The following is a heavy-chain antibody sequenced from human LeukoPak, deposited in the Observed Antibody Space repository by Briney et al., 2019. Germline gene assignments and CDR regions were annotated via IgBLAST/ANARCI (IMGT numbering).Heavy chain of an antibody. CDR1: GFTFSGSA. CDR3: NVVVVAGRWYFDY. D-gene: IGHD2-15*01. J-gene: IGHJ4*02. CDR2: IRSKANSYAT. Sequence: GGSLRLSCAASGFTFSGSAMHWVRQASGKGLEWVGRIRSKANSYATAYAASVKGRFTISRDDSKNTAYLQMNSLKTEETAVYYCNVVVVAGRWYFDYWGQGTLVTVSS. V-gene: IGHV3-73*01.